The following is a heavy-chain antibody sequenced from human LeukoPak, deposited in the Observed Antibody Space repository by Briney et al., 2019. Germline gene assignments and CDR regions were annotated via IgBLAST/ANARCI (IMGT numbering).Heavy chain of an antibody. CDR3: ARAISSGSYPDY. CDR1: GGTFISYA. J-gene: IGHJ4*02. V-gene: IGHV1-69*13. D-gene: IGHD1-26*01. Sequence: SVKVSCKASGGTFISYAISWVRQAPGQGLEWMGGIIPIFGTANYAQKFQGRVTITADESTSTAYMELSSLRSEDTAVYYCARAISSGSYPDYWGQGTLVTVSS. CDR2: IIPIFGTA.